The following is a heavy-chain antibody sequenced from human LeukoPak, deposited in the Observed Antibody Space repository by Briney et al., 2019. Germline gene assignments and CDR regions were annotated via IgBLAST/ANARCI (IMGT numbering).Heavy chain of an antibody. V-gene: IGHV3-30*03. Sequence: GGSLRLSCAASGFTFSSYGMHWVRQASGKGLEWVAVISYDGSNKYYADSVKGRFTISRDNSKNTLYLQMNSLRAEDTAVYYCASEGMDVWGQGTTVTVSS. J-gene: IGHJ6*02. CDR2: ISYDGSNK. CDR1: GFTFSSYG. CDR3: ASEGMDV. D-gene: IGHD3-10*01.